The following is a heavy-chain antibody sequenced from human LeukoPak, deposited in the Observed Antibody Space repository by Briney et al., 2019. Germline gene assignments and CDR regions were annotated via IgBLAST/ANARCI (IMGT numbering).Heavy chain of an antibody. D-gene: IGHD5-18*01. CDR3: ARHGVNAAMVAYDAFDI. CDR1: GGSISSGSYY. CDR2: IYTSGST. Sequence: SETLSLTCTVSGGSISSGSYYWSWIRQPAGKGLEWIGRIYTSGSTNYNPSLKSRVTISVDTSKNQFSLKLSSVTAADTAVYYCARHGVNAAMVAYDAFDIWGQGTVVTVSS. V-gene: IGHV4-61*02. J-gene: IGHJ3*02.